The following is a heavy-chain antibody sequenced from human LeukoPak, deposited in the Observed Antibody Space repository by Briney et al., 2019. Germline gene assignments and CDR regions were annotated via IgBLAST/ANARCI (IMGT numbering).Heavy chain of an antibody. V-gene: IGHV3-74*01. CDR3: ARASSGSHGDY. CDR2: INTDGSST. Sequence: GGSLRLSCAASGFTFSSYWMHWVRQAPGKGLVWVSRINTDGSSTNYADSVKGRFTISRDNAKNTLYLQMNSLRAEDTAVYYCARASSGSHGDYWGQGTLVTVSS. CDR1: GFTFSSYW. J-gene: IGHJ4*02. D-gene: IGHD1-26*01.